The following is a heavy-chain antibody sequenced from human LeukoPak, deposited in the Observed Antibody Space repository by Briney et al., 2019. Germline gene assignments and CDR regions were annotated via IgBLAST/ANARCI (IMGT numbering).Heavy chain of an antibody. V-gene: IGHV3-43D*03. CDR3: AKGIFTAFVAAAGSHPDY. J-gene: IGHJ4*02. D-gene: IGHD6-13*01. Sequence: GGSLRLSCAASGFTFDDYAMHWVRQAPGKGLEWVSLISWDGGSTYYADSVKGRFTISRDNSKNSLYLQMNSLRAEDTAVYYCAKGIFTAFVAAAGSHPDYWGQGTLVTVSS. CDR2: ISWDGGST. CDR1: GFTFDDYA.